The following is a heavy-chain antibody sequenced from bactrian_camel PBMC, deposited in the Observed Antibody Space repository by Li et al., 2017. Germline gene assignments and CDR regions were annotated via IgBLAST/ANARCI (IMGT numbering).Heavy chain of an antibody. CDR1: ESMDSNYC. J-gene: IGHJ6*01. CDR2: IAYGRSP. CDR3: AAVATDACYAGRFSFRSFGV. Sequence: HVQLVESGGGSVQAGGSLRLSCTASESMDSNYCMGWFRQAPGKEREGVAAIAYGRSPSYADSVKDRFTISKDNAKNTLYLQMNNLKPEDTAMYYCAAVATDACYAGRFSFRSFGVSGQGTQVTVS. V-gene: IGHV3S53*01. D-gene: IGHD3*01.